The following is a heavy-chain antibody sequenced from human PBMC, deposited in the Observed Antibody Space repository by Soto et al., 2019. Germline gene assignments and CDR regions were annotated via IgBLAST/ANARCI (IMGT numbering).Heavy chain of an antibody. CDR1: GYTFTSYY. CDR3: ARAENIVPDVDY. CDR2: INPSGGST. V-gene: IGHV1-46*03. J-gene: IGHJ4*02. Sequence: QVQLVQSGAEVKKPGASVKVSCKASGYTFTSYYMHWVRQAPGQGLEWMGIINPSGGSTRYAQKFQGRLTMTRYTSTITVYMELSSLRSEDTAVYYCARAENIVPDVDYWGQGTLVTVSS. D-gene: IGHD5-12*01.